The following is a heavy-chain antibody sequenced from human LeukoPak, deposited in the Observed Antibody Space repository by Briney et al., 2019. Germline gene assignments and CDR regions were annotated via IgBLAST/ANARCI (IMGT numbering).Heavy chain of an antibody. D-gene: IGHD3-9*01. V-gene: IGHV3-30*18. J-gene: IGHJ4*02. CDR2: ISSDGSNK. CDR1: GFTFSSYG. CDR3: AKDINTWRITIFADY. Sequence: PGGSLRLSCAASGFTFSSYGMHWVRQAPGKGLEWVAFISSDGSNKYYADSVKGRFTISRDNSKNTLYLQMNSLRAEDTAVYYCAKDINTWRITIFADYWGQGTLVTVSS.